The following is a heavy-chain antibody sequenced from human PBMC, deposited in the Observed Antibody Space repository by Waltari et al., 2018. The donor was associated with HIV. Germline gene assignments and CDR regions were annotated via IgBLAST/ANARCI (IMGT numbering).Heavy chain of an antibody. CDR3: ARPYYYYGMDV. Sequence: EVQLVGSGGGLIRPGGSLSLSCAASGFPVSGNYMSWVRQAPGKGLEWVSVIYSGGSTYYADSVKGRFTISRDNSKNTLYLQMNSLRAEDTAVYYCARPYYYYGMDVWGQGTTVTVSS. CDR2: IYSGGST. CDR1: GFPVSGNY. J-gene: IGHJ6*02. V-gene: IGHV3-53*01.